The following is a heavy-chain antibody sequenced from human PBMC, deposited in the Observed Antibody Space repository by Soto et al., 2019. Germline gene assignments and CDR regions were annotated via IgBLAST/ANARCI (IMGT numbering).Heavy chain of an antibody. D-gene: IGHD3-10*01. V-gene: IGHV3-23*01. CDR2: LDGAGGST. CDR1: GFTFSDFA. CDR3: AAPPDEYGSGVSWFTHGMDI. J-gene: IGHJ6*02. Sequence: HPGGSLRLSCLAAGFTFSDFAMTWVRHVPGRGLEWVASLDGAGGSTYYAESVSGRFSISRDNSQNTLFLQMKRLTVDDTAIYYCAAPPDEYGSGVSWFTHGMDIWGQGTTVTVSS.